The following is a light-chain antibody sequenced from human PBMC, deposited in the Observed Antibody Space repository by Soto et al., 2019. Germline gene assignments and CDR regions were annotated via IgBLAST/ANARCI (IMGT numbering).Light chain of an antibody. CDR3: QQYGSSPPIT. J-gene: IGKJ5*01. CDR1: QSVSSSY. Sequence: EIVLTQSPGTLSLSPGERATLSCRASQSVSSSYLAWYQQKPGQAPRLLIYGASSRAPGITDRFSGSGSGTAFTLTISRLEPEDFAVYYCQQYGSSPPITFGQGTRLEIK. V-gene: IGKV3-20*01. CDR2: GAS.